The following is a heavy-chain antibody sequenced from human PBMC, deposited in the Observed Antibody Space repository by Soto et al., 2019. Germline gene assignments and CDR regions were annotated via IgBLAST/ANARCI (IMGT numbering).Heavy chain of an antibody. D-gene: IGHD6-19*01. J-gene: IGHJ6*02. Sequence: SETLSLTXAVYGGSFSGYYWSWIRQPPGKGLEWIGEINHSGSTNYNPSLKSRVTISVDTSKNQFSLKLSSVTAADTAVYYCARGSRGWRYYYYGMDVWGQGTTVTVSS. V-gene: IGHV4-34*01. CDR1: GGSFSGYY. CDR3: ARGSRGWRYYYYGMDV. CDR2: INHSGST.